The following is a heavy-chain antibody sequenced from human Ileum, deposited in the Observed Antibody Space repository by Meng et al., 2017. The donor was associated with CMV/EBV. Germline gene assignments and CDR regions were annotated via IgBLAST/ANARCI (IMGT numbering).Heavy chain of an antibody. CDR1: GGSPTNYY. CDR3: ARAAARGVPVDL. Sequence: HVQLPVSGPQPLPASATLALPLPLQGGSPTNYYWTWDRQPAGKGLEWIGRIHPTGTTDDNPSLRSRVSMSLDKSKNQFSLKLTSVTAADTAVYYCARAAARGVPVDLWGQGTLVTVSS. J-gene: IGHJ5*02. D-gene: IGHD3-10*01. V-gene: IGHV4-4*07. CDR2: IHPTGTT.